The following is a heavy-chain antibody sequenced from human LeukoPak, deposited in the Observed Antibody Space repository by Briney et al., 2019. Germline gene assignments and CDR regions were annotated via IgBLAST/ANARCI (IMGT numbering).Heavy chain of an antibody. J-gene: IGHJ4*02. D-gene: IGHD2-21*02. Sequence: GRSLRLSCAASGFTFSNYGIHWVRQAPGKGLEWVAAIWYDGTNKYYADSVKGRFTISRDNSKNTLYLQMNSLRAEDTAVYYCAKGDCGGDCYSNYWGQGTLVTVSS. CDR1: GFTFSNYG. CDR3: AKGDCGGDCYSNY. CDR2: IWYDGTNK. V-gene: IGHV3-33*06.